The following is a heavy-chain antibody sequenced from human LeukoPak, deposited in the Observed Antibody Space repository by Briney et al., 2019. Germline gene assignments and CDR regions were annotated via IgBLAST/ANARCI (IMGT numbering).Heavy chain of an antibody. Sequence: SVKVSCKASGFTFTSSAMQWVRQARGQRLEWIGWIVVGSDNTNYAQKFQERVTITRDMSTSTAYMELSSLRAEDTAVYYCARVPLLLWFGELLYWGQGTLVTVSS. V-gene: IGHV1-58*02. D-gene: IGHD3-10*01. CDR3: ARVPLLLWFGELLY. CDR2: IVVGSDNT. J-gene: IGHJ4*02. CDR1: GFTFTSSA.